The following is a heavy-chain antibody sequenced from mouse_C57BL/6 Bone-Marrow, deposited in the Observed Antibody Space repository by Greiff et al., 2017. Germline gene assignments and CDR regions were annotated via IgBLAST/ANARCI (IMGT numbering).Heavy chain of an antibody. CDR1: GYTFTDYN. CDR3: ARRELLLRYFIDY. CDR2: INPNNGGT. D-gene: IGHD1-1*01. V-gene: IGHV1-18*01. Sequence: EVQLQESGPELVKPGASVKIPCKASGYTFTDYNMDWVKQSHGKSLEWIGDINPNNGGTIYNQKFKGKATLTVDKSSSTAYMELRSLTSEDTAVYYCARRELLLRYFIDYWGQGTTLTVSS. J-gene: IGHJ2*01.